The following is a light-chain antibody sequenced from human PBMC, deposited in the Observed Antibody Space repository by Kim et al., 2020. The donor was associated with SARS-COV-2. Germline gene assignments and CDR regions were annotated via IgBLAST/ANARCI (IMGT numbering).Light chain of an antibody. CDR3: NSRDNNDNVL. Sequence: ALGQTVRITCQGDSLRTYLTTWFQQKPGQAPIVGFYGKNNRASGIPDRFSGSSAGNTASLTITATQAGDEADYYCNSRDNNDNVLFGGGTRLTVL. J-gene: IGLJ2*01. V-gene: IGLV3-19*01. CDR2: GKN. CDR1: SLRTYL.